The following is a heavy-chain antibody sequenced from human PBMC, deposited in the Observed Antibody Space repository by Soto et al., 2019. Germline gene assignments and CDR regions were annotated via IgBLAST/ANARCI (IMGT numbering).Heavy chain of an antibody. J-gene: IGHJ6*03. Sequence: QVQLVQSGAEVKKPGSSVKVSCKASGGTFSSYTISWVRQAPGQGLEWMGRIIPILGIANYAQKFQGRVTINADKSTSTAYMELSSLRSEDTAVYYCARDLQGYCSSTSCRQNYYYYMDVWGKGTTVTVSS. V-gene: IGHV1-69*08. CDR3: ARDLQGYCSSTSCRQNYYYYMDV. CDR1: GGTFSSYT. D-gene: IGHD2-2*01. CDR2: IIPILGIA.